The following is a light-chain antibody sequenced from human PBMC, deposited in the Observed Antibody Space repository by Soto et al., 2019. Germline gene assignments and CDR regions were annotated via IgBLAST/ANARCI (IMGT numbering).Light chain of an antibody. CDR3: SSYTSSRTLYV. CDR2: EVS. V-gene: IGLV2-14*01. Sequence: QSALAQPASVSGSPGQSITISCTGTSSDVGGYNYVSWYQQHPGKAPKLIIYEVSNRPSGVSNRFSGSKSGDTASLTISGLHAEDEADFYCSSYTSSRTLYVFGNGTKV. J-gene: IGLJ1*01. CDR1: SSDVGGYNY.